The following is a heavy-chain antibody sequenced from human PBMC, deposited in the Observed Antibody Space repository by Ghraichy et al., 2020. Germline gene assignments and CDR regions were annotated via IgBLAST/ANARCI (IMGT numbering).Heavy chain of an antibody. CDR2: ISTTSGTI. V-gene: IGHV3-48*02. D-gene: IGHD1/OR15-1a*01. CDR3: ARGQNWNIDY. CDR1: GFTFSSSS. Sequence: GGSLRLSCAASGFTFSSSSMNWVRQAPGKGLEWVSYISTTSGTIYYADSVKGRFTISRDNAKSSLYLQMNSLRDEDTALYYCARGQNWNIDYWGQGTLVTVSS. J-gene: IGHJ4*02.